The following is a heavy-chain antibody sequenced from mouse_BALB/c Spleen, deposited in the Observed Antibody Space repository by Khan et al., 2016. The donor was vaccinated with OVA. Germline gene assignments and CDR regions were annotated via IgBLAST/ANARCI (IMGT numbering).Heavy chain of an antibody. CDR3: ARDYDGNYGVAY. J-gene: IGHJ3*01. D-gene: IGHD2-1*01. V-gene: IGHV1-87*01. CDR2: IYPGDGDT. Sequence: QVQLQQPGAELARPGASVKLSCKASGYTFTSYRMQWVKQRPGQGLEWIGAIYPGDGDTRYTQKFKGKATLTADKSSSTAYMQLSSLASEDSAVYYCARDYDGNYGVAYWGQGTRVTVSA. CDR1: GYTFTSYR.